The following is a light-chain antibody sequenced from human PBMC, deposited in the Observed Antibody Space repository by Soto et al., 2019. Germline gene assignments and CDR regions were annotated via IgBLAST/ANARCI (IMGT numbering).Light chain of an antibody. J-gene: IGLJ2*01. Sequence: QSALTQPASVSGSPGQSITISCTGTSGDVGGYNYVSWYQQHPGKAPKLMIYEVSHRPSGVSNRFSGSKSGNTASLTISGLQAEDEADYYCSSYTGISTVVFGGGTQLTVL. V-gene: IGLV2-14*01. CDR1: SGDVGGYNY. CDR3: SSYTGISTVV. CDR2: EVS.